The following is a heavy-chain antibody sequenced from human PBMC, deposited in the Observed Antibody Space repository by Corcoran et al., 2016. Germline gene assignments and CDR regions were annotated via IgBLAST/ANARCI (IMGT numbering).Heavy chain of an antibody. CDR3: TTDVWWAVMKDY. V-gene: IGHV3-15*07. D-gene: IGHD3-16*01. Sequence: EVQLVESGGGLVKPGGSLRLSCAASGFTFSNAWMNWVRQAPGKGLEWVGRIKSKTDGGTTDYGAPVKGRFTIARDDSKNTLYLQMNRLKTEDTAEDYCTTDVWWAVMKDYWGQVTLVTVSS. J-gene: IGHJ4*02. CDR1: GFTFSNAW. CDR2: IKSKTDGGTT.